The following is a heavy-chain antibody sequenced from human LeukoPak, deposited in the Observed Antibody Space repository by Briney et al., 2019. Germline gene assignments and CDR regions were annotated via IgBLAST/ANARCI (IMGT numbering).Heavy chain of an antibody. J-gene: IGHJ4*02. D-gene: IGHD1-26*01. Sequence: PGGSLRLSCGASGFTFSNYAMSWVRQAPGKGLVWVSRIGSDGGSTTYADSVKGRFTISRDNAKNTLYLQMTSLRAEDTAVYYCARGGSGNFYYWGQGTLVTVSS. CDR2: IGSDGGST. CDR1: GFTFSNYA. CDR3: ARGGSGNFYY. V-gene: IGHV3-74*03.